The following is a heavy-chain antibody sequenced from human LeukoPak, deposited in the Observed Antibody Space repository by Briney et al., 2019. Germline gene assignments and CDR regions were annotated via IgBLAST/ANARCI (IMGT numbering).Heavy chain of an antibody. D-gene: IGHD3-9*01. CDR2: ISYDGSNK. CDR3: AKVGQNYDILTYYFDY. J-gene: IGHJ4*02. CDR1: GFTFSSYG. Sequence: GGSLRLSCAAPGFTFSSYGMHWVRQAPGKGLEWVAVISYDGSNKYYADSVKGRFTISRDNSKNTLYLQMNSLRVEDTAVYYCAKVGQNYDILTYYFDYWGQGTLVTVSS. V-gene: IGHV3-30*18.